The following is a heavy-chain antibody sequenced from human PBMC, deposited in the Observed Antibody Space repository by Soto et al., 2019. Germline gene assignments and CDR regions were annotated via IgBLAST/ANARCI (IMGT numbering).Heavy chain of an antibody. J-gene: IGHJ6*02. D-gene: IGHD2-8*01. V-gene: IGHV1-18*01. CDR1: GYTFTRYG. CDR3: AKNGQPPYYYYGLDV. Sequence: QGHLVQSGAEVKKPGTSVKVSCKASGYTFTRYGISWVRQAPGQGLEWMGWISGYNGDTNYAQNLQGRVNMTIDTYTSTAYMELRSLTSDDTAVYYCAKNGQPPYYYYGLDVWGQGTTVTVSS. CDR2: ISGYNGDT.